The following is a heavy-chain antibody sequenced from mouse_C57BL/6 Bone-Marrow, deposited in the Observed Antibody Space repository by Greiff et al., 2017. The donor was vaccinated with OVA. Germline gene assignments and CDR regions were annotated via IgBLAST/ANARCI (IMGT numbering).Heavy chain of an antibody. CDR3: VRHPQRYYAMDY. J-gene: IGHJ4*01. Sequence: EVKLVESGGGLVQPKGSLKLSCAASGFSFNTYAMNWVRQAPGKGLEWVARIRSKSNNYATYYADSVKDRFTISRDDSESMLYLQMNNLKTEDTARYYCVRHPQRYYAMDYWGQGTSVTVSS. D-gene: IGHD3-2*02. V-gene: IGHV10-1*01. CDR1: GFSFNTYA. CDR2: IRSKSNNYAT.